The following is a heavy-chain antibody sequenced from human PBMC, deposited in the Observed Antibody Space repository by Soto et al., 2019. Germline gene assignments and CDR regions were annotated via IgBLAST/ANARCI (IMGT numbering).Heavy chain of an antibody. V-gene: IGHV1-18*01. J-gene: IGHJ4*02. CDR1: GYTFTSYG. D-gene: IGHD2-15*01. Sequence: GASVKVSCKASGYTFTSYGISWVRQAPGQGLEWMGWISAYNGNTNYAQKLQGRVTMTTDTSTSTAYMELRSLRSDDTAVYYCARDYGIGYCSGGSCYSKVGTPGYWGQGTLVTVSS. CDR2: ISAYNGNT. CDR3: ARDYGIGYCSGGSCYSKVGTPGY.